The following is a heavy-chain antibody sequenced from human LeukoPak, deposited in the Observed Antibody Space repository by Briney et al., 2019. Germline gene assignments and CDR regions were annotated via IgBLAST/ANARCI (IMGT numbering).Heavy chain of an antibody. CDR3: ARYCSGGSCYGFDAFDI. V-gene: IGHV1-2*02. CDR1: GYTFTGYY. CDR2: INPNSGGT. D-gene: IGHD2-15*01. J-gene: IGHJ3*02. Sequence: ASVKVSCKASGYTFTGYYMHWVRQAPGQGLEWMGWINPNSGGTNYAQKFQGRVTMTRDTSISTAYMELSRLRSDDTAVYYCARYCSGGSCYGFDAFDIWGQGTMVTVSS.